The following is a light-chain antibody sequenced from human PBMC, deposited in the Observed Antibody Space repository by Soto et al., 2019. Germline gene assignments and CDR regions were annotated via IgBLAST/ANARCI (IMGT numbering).Light chain of an antibody. CDR3: QQYGSSGT. Sequence: EIVLTKSPALLFLSPGEIAIFSCRASQSVSNNYLAWYQQKPGQAPRLLIYGASNRATGIPDRFSGSGSGTDFTLTISRLEPEDFGVYYCQQYGSSGTFGQGTKVDIK. CDR2: GAS. J-gene: IGKJ1*01. CDR1: QSVSNNY. V-gene: IGKV3-20*01.